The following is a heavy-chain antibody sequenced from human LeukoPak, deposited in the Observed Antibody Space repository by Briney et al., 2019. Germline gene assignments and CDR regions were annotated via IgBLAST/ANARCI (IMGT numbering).Heavy chain of an antibody. Sequence: GGSLRLSCAASGFTFSDYSMNWVRQASGKGLEWVGRIRSKTNSFATEYAASVKGRFTISRDDSKNTVYLQLNSLKTEDTATYFCARHKDPDYGDRKLFDYWGLGTLVTVSS. CDR1: GFTFSDYS. CDR3: ARHKDPDYGDRKLFDY. CDR2: IRSKTNSFAT. J-gene: IGHJ4*02. V-gene: IGHV3-73*01. D-gene: IGHD4/OR15-4a*01.